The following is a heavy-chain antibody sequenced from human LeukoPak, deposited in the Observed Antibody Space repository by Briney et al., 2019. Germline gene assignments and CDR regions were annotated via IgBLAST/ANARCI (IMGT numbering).Heavy chain of an antibody. J-gene: IGHJ6*03. CDR2: TYYRSKWYN. D-gene: IGHD2-2*01. Sequence: SQTPSLTCAISGDSVSSNSAAWNWIRQSPSRGLEWLGRTYYRSKWYNDYAVSVKSRITINPDTSKNQFSLQLNSVTPEDTAVYYCARAPVVPAPPDYYYYYMDVWGKGTTVTVSS. V-gene: IGHV6-1*01. CDR1: GDSVSSNSAA. CDR3: ARAPVVPAPPDYYYYYMDV.